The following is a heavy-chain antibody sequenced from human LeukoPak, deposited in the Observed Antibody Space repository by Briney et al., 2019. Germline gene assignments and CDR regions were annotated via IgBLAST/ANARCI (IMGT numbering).Heavy chain of an antibody. V-gene: IGHV4-39*01. CDR1: GVSISSSNSY. Sequence: SETLSLTCTVSGVSISSSNSYWGWIRQPPGKGLEWIGSIYYSGNTYYNASLKSQVSISIDASKNRFSLKLTSVTAADTAVYYCARQTGSGLFILPGGQGTLVTVSS. J-gene: IGHJ4*02. D-gene: IGHD3/OR15-3a*01. CDR2: IYYSGNT. CDR3: ARQTGSGLFILP.